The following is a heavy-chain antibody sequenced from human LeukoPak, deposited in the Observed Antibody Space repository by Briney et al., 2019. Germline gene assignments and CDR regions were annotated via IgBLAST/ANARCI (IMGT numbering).Heavy chain of an antibody. V-gene: IGHV1-2*02. J-gene: IGHJ4*02. Sequence: ASVKVSCKASGYTFTGYYMHWVRRAPGQGLEWMGWINPNSGGTNYAQKFQGRVTMTRDTSISTAYMELSRLRSDDTAVYYCARGLWLQLERLGSLYFDYWGQGTLVTVSS. CDR3: ARGLWLQLERLGSLYFDY. D-gene: IGHD1-1*01. CDR2: INPNSGGT. CDR1: GYTFTGYY.